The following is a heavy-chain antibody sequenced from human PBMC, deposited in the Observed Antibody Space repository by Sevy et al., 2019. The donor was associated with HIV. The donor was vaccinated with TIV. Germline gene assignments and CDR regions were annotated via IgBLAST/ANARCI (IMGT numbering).Heavy chain of an antibody. D-gene: IGHD1-26*01. Sequence: GGSLRLSCAASGFTFSSYSMNRVRQAPGKGLEWVSYISSSSSTIYYADSVKGRFTISRDNAKNSLYLQMNSLRDEDTAVYYCASDGVGATVGAFDIWGQGTMVTVSS. J-gene: IGHJ3*02. CDR2: ISSSSSTI. CDR3: ASDGVGATVGAFDI. V-gene: IGHV3-48*02. CDR1: GFTFSSYS.